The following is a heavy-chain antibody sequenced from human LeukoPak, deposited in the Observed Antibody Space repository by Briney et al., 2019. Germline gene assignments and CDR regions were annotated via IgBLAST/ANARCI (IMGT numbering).Heavy chain of an antibody. V-gene: IGHV1-18*01. CDR3: ASGSITMIRGVVYYYYGLDV. J-gene: IGHJ6*02. CDR2: ISSYDGST. D-gene: IGHD3-10*01. Sequence: GASVKVSCKASGYTLTTYGVSWVRQAPGQGLEWMGWISSYDGSTRYAQQLQGRVTMTKDTSTSTAYMELRSLRSNDTAIYYCASGSITMIRGVVYYYYGLDVWGQGTTVTVSS. CDR1: GYTLTTYG.